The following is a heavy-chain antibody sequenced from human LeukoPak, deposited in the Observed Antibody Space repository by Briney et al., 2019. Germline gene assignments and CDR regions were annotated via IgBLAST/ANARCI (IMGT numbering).Heavy chain of an antibody. V-gene: IGHV1-18*01. Sequence: ASVKVSCKASGYTFTSYGITWVRQAPEQGLEWMGWISAYNGNTNYAQKLQGRVTMTTDTSTSTAYMELRSLRSDDTAVYYCASRTGGNWFDPWGQGTLVTVSS. CDR2: ISAYNGNT. J-gene: IGHJ5*02. CDR1: GYTFTSYG. D-gene: IGHD7-27*01. CDR3: ASRTGGNWFDP.